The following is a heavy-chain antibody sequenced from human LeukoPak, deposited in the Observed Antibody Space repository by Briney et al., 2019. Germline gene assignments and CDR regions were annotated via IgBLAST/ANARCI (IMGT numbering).Heavy chain of an antibody. Sequence: PGGSLRLSCAASGFTFSSYAMSWVPQAPGKGLEWVSAISGSGGSTYYADSVKGRFTISRDNSKNTLYLQMNSLRAEDTAVYYCRAVVVAAAVVYYFDYWGQGTLVTVSS. D-gene: IGHD2-15*01. CDR2: ISGSGGST. CDR3: RAVVVAAAVVYYFDY. V-gene: IGHV3-23*01. J-gene: IGHJ4*02. CDR1: GFTFSSYA.